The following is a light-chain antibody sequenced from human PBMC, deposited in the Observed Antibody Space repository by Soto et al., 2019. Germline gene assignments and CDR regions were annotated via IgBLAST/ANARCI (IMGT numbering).Light chain of an antibody. Sequence: QSVLTQPRSVSGSPGQSVTISCTGTSSDVGGYNYVSWYQQHPGKAPKLMIYDVGKRPSGVPDRFSGSKSGNTASLTISGLQAEDEADYYCCSYAGSYTSNVVFGGGTKLTVL. CDR2: DVG. J-gene: IGLJ2*01. V-gene: IGLV2-11*01. CDR3: CSYAGSYTSNVV. CDR1: SSDVGGYNY.